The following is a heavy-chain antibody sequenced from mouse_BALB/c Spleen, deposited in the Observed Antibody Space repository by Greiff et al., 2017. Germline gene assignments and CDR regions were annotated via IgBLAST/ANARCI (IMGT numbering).Heavy chain of an antibody. V-gene: IGHV3-2*02. CDR3: ARGKAYYGNPYAMDY. CDR1: GYSITSDYA. J-gene: IGHJ4*01. D-gene: IGHD2-10*01. CDR2: ISYSGST. Sequence: EVKLVESGPGLVKPSQSLSLTCTVTGYSITSDYAWNWIRQFPGNKLEWMGYISYSGSTSYNPSLKSRISITRDTSKNQFFLQLNSVTTEDTATYYCARGKAYYGNPYAMDYWGQGTSVTVSS.